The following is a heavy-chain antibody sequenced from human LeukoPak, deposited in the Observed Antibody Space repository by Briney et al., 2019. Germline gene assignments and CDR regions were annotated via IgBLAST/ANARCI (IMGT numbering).Heavy chain of an antibody. CDR2: INPNTGGT. V-gene: IGHV1-2*02. Sequence: ASVKVSCKASGYTFTGYYIHWVRLAPGQGLEWMGWINPNTGGTNFAQKFQGRVIMTRDTSISTAYMELSSLRSDDTAIYYCARDQTVGTGMATLTMDVWGKGTTVTISS. CDR1: GYTFTGYY. J-gene: IGHJ6*03. CDR3: ARDQTVGTGMATLTMDV. D-gene: IGHD5-18*01.